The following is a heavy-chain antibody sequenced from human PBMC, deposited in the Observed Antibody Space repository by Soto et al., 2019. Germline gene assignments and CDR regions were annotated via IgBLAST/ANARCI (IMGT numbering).Heavy chain of an antibody. CDR2: IYYSGST. Sequence: TLSLTCTVSVSSISSGGYYWSWIRQHPGKGLEWIGYIYYSGSTYYNPSLKSRVTISVDTSKNQFSLKLSSVTAADTAVYYCARADYDSSGYYWAYFDYWGQGTLVTVSS. V-gene: IGHV4-31*03. D-gene: IGHD3-22*01. J-gene: IGHJ4*02. CDR1: VSSISSGGYY. CDR3: ARADYDSSGYYWAYFDY.